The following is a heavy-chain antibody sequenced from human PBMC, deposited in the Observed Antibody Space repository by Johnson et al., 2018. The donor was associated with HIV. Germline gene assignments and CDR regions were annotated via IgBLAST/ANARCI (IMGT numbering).Heavy chain of an antibody. Sequence: VQLVESGGGLVQPGGSLRLSCAASGFTFSSYEMNWVRQAPGKGLEWVSSITGSGGNTYEADSVKGRFTISRDNSKNTLYLQMNSLRPEDTAVYYCAKEDSWRRAFDLWGQGTMVTVSS. V-gene: IGHV3-23*04. CDR1: GFTFSSYE. D-gene: IGHD3-3*01. CDR3: AKEDSWRRAFDL. CDR2: ITGSGGNT. J-gene: IGHJ3*01.